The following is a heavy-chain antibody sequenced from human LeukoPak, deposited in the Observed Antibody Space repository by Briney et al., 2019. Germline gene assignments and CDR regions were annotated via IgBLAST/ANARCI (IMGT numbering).Heavy chain of an antibody. V-gene: IGHV5-51*01. CDR2: IYPGDSDT. D-gene: IGHD4-11*01. CDR1: GSSFTSYW. CDR3: ARPHYSNYYFDY. Sequence: GASLKISCKGSGSSFTSYWIAWVRPMPGKGLEWMGIIYPGDSDTRYSPSFQGQVTISADKSISTAYLQWSSLKASDTAMYYCARPHYSNYYFDYWGQGTLVTVSS. J-gene: IGHJ4*02.